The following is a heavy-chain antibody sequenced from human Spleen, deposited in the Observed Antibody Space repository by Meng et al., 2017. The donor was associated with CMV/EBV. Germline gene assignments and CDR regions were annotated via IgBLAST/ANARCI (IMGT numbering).Heavy chain of an antibody. Sequence: ASVKVSCKASGYIFTGYYIHWVRQAPGQGLEWMGWINPNSGGTNYAQKFQGRVTLARDTSISTAYMEVSRLRSDDTAVYYCTRTLPIRYSGRTDGWFDHWGHGTLVTVSS. CDR2: INPNSGGT. D-gene: IGHD5-12*01. CDR1: GYIFTGYY. V-gene: IGHV1-2*02. J-gene: IGHJ5*02. CDR3: TRTLPIRYSGRTDGWFDH.